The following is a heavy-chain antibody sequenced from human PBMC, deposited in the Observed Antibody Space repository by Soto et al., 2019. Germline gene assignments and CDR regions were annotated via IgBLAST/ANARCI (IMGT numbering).Heavy chain of an antibody. Sequence: QVQLVQSGAEVKKPGASVKVSCKASGYTFTSYGISWVRQAPVQGLEWMGWIRPYNGNTNYAQKLHGRVTMTTDTSTRTAYMELSTLRSDDTAVYYCARDLPTMDVWGQGNTVTVSS. CDR2: IRPYNGNT. CDR1: GYTFTSYG. V-gene: IGHV1-18*01. CDR3: ARDLPTMDV. J-gene: IGHJ6*02.